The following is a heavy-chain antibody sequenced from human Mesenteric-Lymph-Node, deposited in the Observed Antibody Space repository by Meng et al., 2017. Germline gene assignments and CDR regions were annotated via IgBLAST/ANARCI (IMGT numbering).Heavy chain of an antibody. CDR3: ARGGALAGSPPVDY. CDR1: GCSMRGYY. J-gene: IGHJ4*02. D-gene: IGHD6-19*01. CDR2: IYYSGHT. Sequence: ESLKISCSVSGCSMRGYYWTWIRQPPGKGLEWIGYIYYSGHTYYNPSLKSRVTISVDTSKNWFSLKLNSVTAADTAIYFCARGGALAGSPPVDYWGQGTLVTVSS. V-gene: IGHV4-59*01.